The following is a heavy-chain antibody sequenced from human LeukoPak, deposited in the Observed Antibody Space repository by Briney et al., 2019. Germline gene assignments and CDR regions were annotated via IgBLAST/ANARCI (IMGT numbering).Heavy chain of an antibody. V-gene: IGHV1-46*01. D-gene: IGHD2-15*01. CDR2: INPSGGST. CDR1: GGTFSSYA. J-gene: IGHJ4*02. Sequence: ASVKVSCKASGGTFSSYAISWVRQAPGQGLEWMGIINPSGGSTSYAQKFQGRVTMTRDTSTSTVYMELSSLRSEDTAVYYCARDLYSKYCSGGSCYSDDYWGQGTLVTVSS. CDR3: ARDLYSKYCSGGSCYSDDY.